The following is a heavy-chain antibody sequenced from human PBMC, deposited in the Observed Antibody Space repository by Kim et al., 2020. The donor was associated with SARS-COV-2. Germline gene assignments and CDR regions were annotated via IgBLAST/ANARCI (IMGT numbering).Heavy chain of an antibody. CDR1: GFTVGHNY. J-gene: IGHJ4*02. CDR3: ARVEWQWLLDY. Sequence: GGSLRLSCAASGFTVGHNYMAWVRLTSRKGLEWVALLYTGGGTLYADSVKGRFTISRDNSENTVHLQMDDLRAEDTALYFCARVEWQWLLDYWGQGTLVSVS. V-gene: IGHV3-53*01. D-gene: IGHD3-22*01. CDR2: LYTGGGT.